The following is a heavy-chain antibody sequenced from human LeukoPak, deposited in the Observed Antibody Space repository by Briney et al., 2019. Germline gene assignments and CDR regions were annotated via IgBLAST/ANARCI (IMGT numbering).Heavy chain of an antibody. V-gene: IGHV1-69-2*01. CDR2: VDPEDGET. J-gene: IGHJ5*02. CDR1: GYTFTDYY. D-gene: IGHD3-22*01. CDR3: ATRPAYYYDSSGYYKSGDWFDP. Sequence: ATVTLSFKASGYTFTDYYMHWVQQAPGKGQEWMGRVDPEDGETIYAEKFQGRITITADTSTDTAYMELSSLRSEDTAVYYCATRPAYYYDSSGYYKSGDWFDPWGQGTLVTVSS.